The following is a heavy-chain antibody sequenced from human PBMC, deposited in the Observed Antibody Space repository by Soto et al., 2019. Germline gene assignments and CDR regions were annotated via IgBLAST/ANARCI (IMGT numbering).Heavy chain of an antibody. CDR3: VKDVGDYICGMYRPGSLDY. D-gene: IGHD3-16*02. CDR2: IRGSGGTT. J-gene: IGHJ4*02. V-gene: IGHV3-23*01. CDR1: GFTFSSYA. Sequence: EVHLLESGGGLVQPGGSLRLSCAASGFTFSSYAMSWVRQTPGAGLEWVSFIRGSGGTTFYADSVKGRFTISRDNSENTLYLQMNSLRPEDTAVYYCVKDVGDYICGMYRPGSLDYWGQGTLVTVSS.